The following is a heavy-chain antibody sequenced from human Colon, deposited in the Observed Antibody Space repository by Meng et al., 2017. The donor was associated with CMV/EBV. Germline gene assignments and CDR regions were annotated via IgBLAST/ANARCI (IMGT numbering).Heavy chain of an antibody. J-gene: IGHJ5*02. CDR3: ARRMKYFYEPNWFDP. CDR1: DYY. CDR2: IYYSGTT. D-gene: IGHD3-9*01. Sequence: DYYMSWIRQAPGKGLEWIGHIYYSGTTYYNPSLKSRVSISVDMSRNQFSLNMNFLTAADTAVYYCARRMKYFYEPNWFDPWGQGTLVTVSS. V-gene: IGHV4-30-4*08.